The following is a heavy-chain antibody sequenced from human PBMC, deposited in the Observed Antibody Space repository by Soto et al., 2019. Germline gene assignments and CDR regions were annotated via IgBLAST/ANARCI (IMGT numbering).Heavy chain of an antibody. J-gene: IGHJ4*02. Sequence: QVQLVESGGGVVQPGTSLRLSCAASGFSFSSYAMHWVRQAPGKGLEWVAALWYDGSNKNYAESVKGRFTISRDNSKSTVYLQMNSLKAEDTAVYYCARDIIVFWSGYLYWGQGTLVTVSS. CDR3: ARDIIVFWSGYLY. CDR2: LWYDGSNK. CDR1: GFSFSSYA. D-gene: IGHD3-3*01. V-gene: IGHV3-33*01.